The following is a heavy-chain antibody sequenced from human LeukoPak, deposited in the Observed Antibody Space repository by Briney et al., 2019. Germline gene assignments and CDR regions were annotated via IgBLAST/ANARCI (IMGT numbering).Heavy chain of an antibody. CDR3: ARGSGRLNYFDY. CDR2: IYYSGST. J-gene: IGHJ4*02. Sequence: PSETLSLTCTVSGGSISSSSYYWGWIRQPPGKGLEWIGSIYYSGSTYYNPSLKSRVTISVDTSKNQFSLKLSSVTAADTAVYYCARGSGRLNYFDYWGQGTLVTVSS. V-gene: IGHV4-39*07. CDR1: GGSISSSSYY. D-gene: IGHD3-10*01.